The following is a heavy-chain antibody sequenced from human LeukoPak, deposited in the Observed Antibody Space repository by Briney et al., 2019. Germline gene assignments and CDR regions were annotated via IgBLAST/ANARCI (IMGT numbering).Heavy chain of an antibody. CDR2: ISSSSSTI. J-gene: IGHJ4*02. CDR1: GFTFSSYS. D-gene: IGHD3-22*01. CDR3: AREWRYYYDSSGYYYDY. Sequence: GGSLRLSCAASGFTFSSYSMNWVRQAPGKELEWVSYISSSSSTIYYADSVKGRFTISRDNAKNSLYLQMNSLRDEDAAVYYCAREWRYYYDSSGYYYDYWGQGTLVTVSS. V-gene: IGHV3-48*02.